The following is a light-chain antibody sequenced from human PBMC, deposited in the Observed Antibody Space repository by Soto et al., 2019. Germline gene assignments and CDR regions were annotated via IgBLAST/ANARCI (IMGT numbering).Light chain of an antibody. CDR2: DAT. CDR3: QHYSHLVT. V-gene: IGKV1-5*01. CDR1: QTISTL. J-gene: IGKJ2*01. Sequence: IPMTQSPSTLSAPVGDRVTITCQASQTISTLLAWFQHKPGKAPNLLIYDATNLERGVPSWFRGSGSGTEFTLTISRLQSDDSATYFCQHYSHLVTCGQGTKLDIK.